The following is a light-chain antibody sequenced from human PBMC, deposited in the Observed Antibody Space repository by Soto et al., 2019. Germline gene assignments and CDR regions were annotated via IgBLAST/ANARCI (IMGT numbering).Light chain of an antibody. CDR2: EVS. J-gene: IGLJ1*01. Sequence: QSVLTQPASVSGSPGQSITISCTGTISDVGGYNYVSWYQQYPGKAPKVMIYEVSNRPSGVSNRFSGSKSGNTASLTISGLQAEDEADYYCSSYRSIRSLVFGTGTKVTVL. V-gene: IGLV2-14*01. CDR3: SSYRSIRSLV. CDR1: ISDVGGYNY.